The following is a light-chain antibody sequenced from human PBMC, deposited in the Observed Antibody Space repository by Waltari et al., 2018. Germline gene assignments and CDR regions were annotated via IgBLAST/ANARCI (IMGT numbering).Light chain of an antibody. CDR3: MQATHWPVT. V-gene: IGKV2-30*01. J-gene: IGKJ5*01. Sequence: DVGLTQSPLSLPVPLGQPASISCRSSQSLVYTDGISYLNWFHQRPGQAPRRLIYKVSIRDSGAPDRFSGSGSGTEFTLMISSVEADDVGVYFCMQATHWPVTFGQGTRLE. CDR1: QSLVYTDGISY. CDR2: KVS.